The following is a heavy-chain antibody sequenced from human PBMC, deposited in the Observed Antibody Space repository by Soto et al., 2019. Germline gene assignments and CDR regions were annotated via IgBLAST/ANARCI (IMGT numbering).Heavy chain of an antibody. CDR3: ARSQGSSTSLEIYYYYYYGMDV. CDR2: IIPISCTA. D-gene: IGHD2-2*01. V-gene: IGHV1-69*01. J-gene: IGHJ6*02. Sequence: QVQLVQSGAEVKKPGSSVKVSCKASGGTFSSYAISWVRQAPGQGLEWMGGIIPISCTANYAQKFQGRVTITADESTSTVSMELSSLRSEDTAVYFCARSQGSSTSLEIYYYYYYGMDVWGQGTTVTVSS. CDR1: GGTFSSYA.